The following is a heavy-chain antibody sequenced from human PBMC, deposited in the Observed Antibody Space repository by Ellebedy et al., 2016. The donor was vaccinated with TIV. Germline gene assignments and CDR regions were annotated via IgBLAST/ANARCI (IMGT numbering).Heavy chain of an antibody. J-gene: IGHJ6*02. Sequence: AASVKVSCKASGGTFSSYAISWVRQAPGQGLEWMGGIIPIFGTANYAQKFQGRVTITADESTSTAYMELSSLRSEDTAVYYCARGNYRPLRGVMDVWGQGTTVTVSS. D-gene: IGHD3-10*01. CDR3: ARGNYRPLRGVMDV. CDR2: IIPIFGTA. V-gene: IGHV1-69*13. CDR1: GGTFSSYA.